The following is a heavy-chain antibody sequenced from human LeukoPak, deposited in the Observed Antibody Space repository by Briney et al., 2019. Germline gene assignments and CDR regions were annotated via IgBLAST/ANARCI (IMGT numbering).Heavy chain of an antibody. J-gene: IGHJ5*02. CDR1: GGSISSYY. D-gene: IGHD1-26*01. Sequence: PSETLSLTCTVSGGSISSYYWSWIRQPPGKGLEWIGYIYYSGSTNYNPSLKSRVTISVDTSKNQFSLKLSSVTAADTAVYYCARVKWEPLRSWFDPWGQGTLVTVSS. CDR2: IYYSGST. CDR3: ARVKWEPLRSWFDP. V-gene: IGHV4-59*01.